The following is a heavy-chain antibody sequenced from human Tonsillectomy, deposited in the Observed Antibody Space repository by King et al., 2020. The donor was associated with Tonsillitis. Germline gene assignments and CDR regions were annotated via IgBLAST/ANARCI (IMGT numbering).Heavy chain of an antibody. Sequence: FQLVQSGAALRKPGASVTVSCRTSGDTFTGHFVHWVRQAPGQGLEWMGWINPNSGDTNYAPKFVGRVTLSGDVSDTTAYMGLSSLRPDDTAVYYCATNAIATDTSAYRDFRHWVQG. CDR2: INPNSGDT. J-gene: IGHJ1*01. CDR3: ATNAIATDTSAYRDFRH. D-gene: IGHD3-22*01. CDR1: GDTFTGHF. V-gene: IGHV1-2*02.